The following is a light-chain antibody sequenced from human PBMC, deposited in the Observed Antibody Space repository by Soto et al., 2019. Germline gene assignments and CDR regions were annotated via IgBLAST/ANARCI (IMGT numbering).Light chain of an antibody. V-gene: IGKV3-20*01. Sequence: EIVLTQSPGTLSLSPGERATLSCRASQSVSSSFLAWYQQKPGQAPRLLIYGASSRATGIPDRFSGSGSGTDFTLPISRLEPEDFAVYYCQQYANSPRTFGQGPKLEI. CDR1: QSVSSSF. CDR3: QQYANSPRT. J-gene: IGKJ1*01. CDR2: GAS.